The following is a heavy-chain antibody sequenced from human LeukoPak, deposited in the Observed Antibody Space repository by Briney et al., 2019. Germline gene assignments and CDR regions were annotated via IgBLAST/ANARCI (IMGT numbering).Heavy chain of an antibody. J-gene: IGHJ4*02. D-gene: IGHD6-19*01. Sequence: GGSLRLSCATSGFTFSAYSMNWVRHAPGKGLEWVANINGRGFSIHYADSIKGRFTISRDNTKDLLYLQMTSLRADDTALYYCTRDQPSSGWGFDSWGRGTLVIVS. CDR1: GFTFSAYS. V-gene: IGHV3-21*06. CDR2: INGRGFSI. CDR3: TRDQPSSGWGFDS.